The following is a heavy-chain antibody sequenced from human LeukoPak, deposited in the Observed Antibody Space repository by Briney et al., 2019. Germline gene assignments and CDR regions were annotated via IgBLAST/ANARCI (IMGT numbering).Heavy chain of an antibody. CDR1: GGSISSSNW. D-gene: IGHD3-22*01. V-gene: IGHV4-4*02. CDR2: IYHSGST. Sequence: SGTLSLTCAVSGGSISSSNWWSWVRQPPGEGLEWIGEIYHSGSTNHNPSLKSRVTISVDKSKNQFSLKLSSVTAADTAVYYCARGSGVRSGYWSSVGAFDTWGQGTMVTVSS. J-gene: IGHJ3*02. CDR3: ARGSGVRSGYWSSVGAFDT.